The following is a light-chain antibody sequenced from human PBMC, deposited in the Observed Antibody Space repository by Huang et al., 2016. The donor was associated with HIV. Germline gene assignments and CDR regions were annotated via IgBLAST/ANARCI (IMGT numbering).Light chain of an antibody. CDR2: AAS. V-gene: IGKV3-15*01. CDR3: QQYNKWPPEYT. CDR1: QSVNTH. J-gene: IGKJ2*01. Sequence: VMMSQSPATLAASPGERVTLSCGASQSVNTHFAWYQQKPGQPPRLLIYAASTRATGVPARFAGSGSGTEFTLTIDSLQSDDFAVYYCQQYNKWPPEYTFGQGTRLEIK.